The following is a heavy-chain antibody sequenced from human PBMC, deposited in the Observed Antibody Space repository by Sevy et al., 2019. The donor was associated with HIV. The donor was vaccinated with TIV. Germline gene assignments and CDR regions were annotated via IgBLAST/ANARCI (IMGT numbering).Heavy chain of an antibody. CDR3: ARVAGGGSPTIDYYGMDV. V-gene: IGHV3-48*03. D-gene: IGHD6-19*01. J-gene: IGHJ6*02. CDR1: GFTFSSYE. CDR2: ISSSGSTI. Sequence: GGSLRLSCAASGFTFSSYEMNWVRQAPGKGLEWVSYISSSGSTIYYAYSVKGRFTISRDNAKNSLYLQMNSLRAEDTAVYYCARVAGGGSPTIDYYGMDVWGQGTTVTVSS.